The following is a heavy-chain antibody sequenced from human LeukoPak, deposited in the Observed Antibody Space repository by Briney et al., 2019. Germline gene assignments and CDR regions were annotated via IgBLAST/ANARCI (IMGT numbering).Heavy chain of an antibody. D-gene: IGHD7-27*01. J-gene: IGHJ3*01. V-gene: IGHV3-48*02. CDR1: GFTFSSYS. Sequence: GGSLRLSCAASGFTFSSYSLNWVRQAPGKGLEWVSYISSSSSTIYYAGSVKGRFTISRDNAKNSLFLQMNSLRDEDTAMYYCARASGDGRRAFDLWGQGTMVPVSS. CDR2: ISSSSSTI. CDR3: ARASGDGRRAFDL.